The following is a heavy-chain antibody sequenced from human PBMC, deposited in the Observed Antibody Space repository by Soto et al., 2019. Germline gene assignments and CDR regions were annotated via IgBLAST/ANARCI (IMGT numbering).Heavy chain of an antibody. Sequence: QVQLVESGGGVVQPGRSLRLYCAASGFTFSSYDMHWVHQAPGKGLEWVAVISYDGSNKYYADSVKGRFTISRDNSKNTLYLQMNSLRAEDTAVYYCAKDGPYDTTLGAFDIWGQGTMVTVSS. CDR3: AKDGPYDTTLGAFDI. V-gene: IGHV3-30*18. D-gene: IGHD3-22*01. CDR2: ISYDGSNK. CDR1: GFTFSSYD. J-gene: IGHJ3*02.